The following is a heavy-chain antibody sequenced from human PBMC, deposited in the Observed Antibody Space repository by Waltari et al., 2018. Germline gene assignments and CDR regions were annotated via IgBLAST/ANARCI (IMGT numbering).Heavy chain of an antibody. CDR1: GYSISSGYY. CDR3: ARATLTQAYSGSYPDAFDI. J-gene: IGHJ3*02. CDR2: IYQSGNT. D-gene: IGHD1-26*01. V-gene: IGHV4-38-2*01. Sequence: QVHLQESGPGLVKPSETLSLTCAVSGYSISSGYYWGWIRQPPGKGLEWIGSIYQSGNTHYNPSLRSRVTISVETSKNQFSLKLSSVTAADTAVYYCARATLTQAYSGSYPDAFDIWGQRTMVTVSS.